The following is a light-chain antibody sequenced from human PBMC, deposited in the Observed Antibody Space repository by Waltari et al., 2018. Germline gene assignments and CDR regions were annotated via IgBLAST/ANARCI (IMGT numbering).Light chain of an antibody. Sequence: IVLTQSPGTLSLSPGESATISCRASQSVSRALAWYQQKPGQAPKLLIYGASTRATGIPDRFTGSGSGTDFSLTISRLEPEDFAIYYCQHYVSLPATFGQGTKVEIK. J-gene: IGKJ1*01. V-gene: IGKV3-20*01. CDR1: QSVSRA. CDR2: GAS. CDR3: QHYVSLPAT.